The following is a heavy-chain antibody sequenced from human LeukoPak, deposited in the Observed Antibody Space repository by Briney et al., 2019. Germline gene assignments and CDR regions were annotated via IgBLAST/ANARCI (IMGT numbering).Heavy chain of an antibody. CDR2: MKGDGSEK. V-gene: IGHV3-7*05. Sequence: GFLRLSCAASGFTFSSNWMTWVRQAPGKGLEWVAGMKGDGSEKKYVDSVKGRFTISRDNAKNSLYLEMNSLRAEDTAVYYCANGGWYSEYWGQGTLVTVSS. D-gene: IGHD2-15*01. CDR3: ANGGWYSEY. CDR1: GFTFSSNW. J-gene: IGHJ4*02.